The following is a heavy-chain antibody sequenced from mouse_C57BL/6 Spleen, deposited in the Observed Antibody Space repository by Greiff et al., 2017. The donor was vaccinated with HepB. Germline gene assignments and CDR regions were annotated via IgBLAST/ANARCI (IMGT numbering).Heavy chain of an antibody. CDR2: INYDGSST. V-gene: IGHV5-16*01. D-gene: IGHD1-1*01. CDR3: ARDRYYYGNYAMDY. CDR1: GFTFRDYY. J-gene: IGHJ4*01. Sequence: EVKLVESEGGLVQPGSSMKLSCTASGFTFRDYYMAWVRQVPEKGLAWVANINYDGSSTYYLDSLKSRFIISRDNAKNILYLQMSSLKSEDTATYYCARDRYYYGNYAMDYWGQGTSVTVSS.